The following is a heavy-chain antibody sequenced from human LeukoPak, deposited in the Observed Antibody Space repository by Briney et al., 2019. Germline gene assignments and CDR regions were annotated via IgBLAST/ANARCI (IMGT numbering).Heavy chain of an antibody. J-gene: IGHJ5*02. V-gene: IGHV1-2*02. CDR1: GYTFTGYY. D-gene: IGHD3-10*01. CDR3: AASITMVRGLTGVRVNWFDP. CDR2: INPNSGGT. Sequence: GASVKVSCKASGYTFTGYYMHWVRQAPGQGLEWMGWINPNSGGTNYAQKFQGRVTMTRDTSISTAYMELSRLRSDDTAVYYCAASITMVRGLTGVRVNWFDPWGQGTLVTVSS.